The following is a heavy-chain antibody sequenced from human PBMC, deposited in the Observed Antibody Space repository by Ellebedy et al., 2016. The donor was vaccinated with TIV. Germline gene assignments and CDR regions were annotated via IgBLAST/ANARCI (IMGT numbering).Heavy chain of an antibody. D-gene: IGHD1-26*01. V-gene: IGHV3-74*03. CDR1: GIIFSSYW. J-gene: IGHJ4*02. Sequence: GESLKISCEASGIIFSSYWMHWVRQAPGKGLLWVSRINSDGSSTTYADSVKGRFTISRDNAKNTVYLQMNSLRLEDTAEYYCATERSGSYYNYWGQGTLVTVST. CDR3: ATERSGSYYNY. CDR2: INSDGSST.